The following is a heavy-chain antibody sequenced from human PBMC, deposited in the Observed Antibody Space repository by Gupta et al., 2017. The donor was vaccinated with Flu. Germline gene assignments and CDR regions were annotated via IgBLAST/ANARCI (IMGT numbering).Heavy chain of an antibody. V-gene: IGHV3-23*01. Sequence: KGQEWVSAISGSGGTNYYAASVKGRFIISRDNSKNRLYLQMNSLRVEDTAVYYCAPQSCGYCTSSSCYDFDYWGQGILVTVSS. CDR2: ISGSGGTN. D-gene: IGHD2-15*01. CDR3: APQSCGYCTSSSCYDFDY. J-gene: IGHJ4*02.